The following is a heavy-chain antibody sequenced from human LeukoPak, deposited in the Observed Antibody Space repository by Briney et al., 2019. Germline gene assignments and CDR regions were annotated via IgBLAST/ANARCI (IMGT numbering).Heavy chain of an antibody. V-gene: IGHV3-30*18. CDR1: GFTFTGYE. CDR2: ISYDGSNK. Sequence: GGSLRLSCEGSGFTFTGYEMNWVRQAPGNGLEWVALISYDGSNKYYTDSVKGRFTISRDNSKNTLYLQMDSLRAEDTAVYYCAKDRGYSYGYFDYWGQGTLVTVSS. J-gene: IGHJ4*02. D-gene: IGHD5-18*01. CDR3: AKDRGYSYGYFDY.